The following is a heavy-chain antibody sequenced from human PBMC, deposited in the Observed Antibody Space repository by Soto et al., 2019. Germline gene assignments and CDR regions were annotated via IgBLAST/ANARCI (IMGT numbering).Heavy chain of an antibody. J-gene: IGHJ3*02. CDR2: FDPEDGET. CDR1: GYTLTELS. Sequence: ASVKVSCQVSGYTLTELSMHWVRQAPGKGLEWMGGFDPEDGETIYAQKFQGRVTMTEDTSTDTAYMELSSLRSEDTAVYYCARTGDYVWGSYLHAFDIWGQGTMVTVS. CDR3: ARTGDYVWGSYLHAFDI. D-gene: IGHD3-16*02. V-gene: IGHV1-24*01.